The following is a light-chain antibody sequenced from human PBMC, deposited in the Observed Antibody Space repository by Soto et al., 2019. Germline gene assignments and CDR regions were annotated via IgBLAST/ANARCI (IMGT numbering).Light chain of an antibody. CDR1: QDIKKY. CDR2: GAS. Sequence: DIQMTQSPSSLSASIGDRVTITCQASQDIKKYLSWYQQKPGRAPKLLIYGASNLETGVPSRVSGSGYGTDFTFTIISLQPEDIATYYGQHLDNLPPFTFGPGTKVAIK. J-gene: IGKJ3*01. V-gene: IGKV1-33*01. CDR3: QHLDNLPPFT.